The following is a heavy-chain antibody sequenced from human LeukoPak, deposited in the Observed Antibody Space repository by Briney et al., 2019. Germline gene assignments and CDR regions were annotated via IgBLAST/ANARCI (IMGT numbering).Heavy chain of an antibody. J-gene: IGHJ5*02. V-gene: IGHV1-2*02. D-gene: IGHD6-13*01. Sequence: ASVKVSCKASGYTFTGFYMHWVRQAPGQGLEWIGWINPNSGGTNYAQKYQGRVTMTRKTSISTAYMELSRLRSDETAVYYCARPHDSSSWTIYHWFDPWGQGTLVTVSS. CDR3: ARPHDSSSWTIYHWFDP. CDR1: GYTFTGFY. CDR2: INPNSGGT.